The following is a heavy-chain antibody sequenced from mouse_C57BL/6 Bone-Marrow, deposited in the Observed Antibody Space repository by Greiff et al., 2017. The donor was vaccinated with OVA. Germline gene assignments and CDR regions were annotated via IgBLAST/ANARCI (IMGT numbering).Heavy chain of an antibody. J-gene: IGHJ3*01. Sequence: EVQLQQSGAELVRPGSSVKLSCTASGFNIKDDYMHWVKQRPEQGLEWIGWIDPENGDTEYASKFQGKATITADTSSNTAYLQLSSLTSEDTAVYYCTTGYIAYWGQGTLVTVSA. CDR2: IDPENGDT. D-gene: IGHD2-2*01. CDR3: TTGYIAY. CDR1: GFNIKDDY. V-gene: IGHV14-4*01.